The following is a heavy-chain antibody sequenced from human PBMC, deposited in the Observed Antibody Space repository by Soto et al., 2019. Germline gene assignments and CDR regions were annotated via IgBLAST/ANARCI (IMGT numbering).Heavy chain of an antibody. V-gene: IGHV5-51*01. CDR3: ARTIGPYDFWSGPTDY. D-gene: IGHD3-3*01. J-gene: IGHJ4*02. CDR1: GYSFTSYW. CDR2: IYPGDSDT. Sequence: GESLKISCKGSGYSFTSYWIGWVRQMPGKGLEWMGIIYPGDSDTRYSPSFQGQVTISADKSISTAYLQWSSLKASDTAMYYCARTIGPYDFWSGPTDYWGQGTMVTV.